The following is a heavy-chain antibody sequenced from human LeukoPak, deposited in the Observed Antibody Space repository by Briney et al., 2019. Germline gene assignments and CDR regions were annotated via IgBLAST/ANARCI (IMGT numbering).Heavy chain of an antibody. Sequence: GGSLRLSCAASGFTFSDYSMNWVRQAPGRGLQWVSSIGGIGSYIYYADSVKGRFTISRDNAKNALYLQMNNLRAEDTAVYYCVRDLDWGQGTLVTVSS. CDR3: VRDLD. CDR2: IGGIGSYI. J-gene: IGHJ4*02. CDR1: GFTFSDYS. V-gene: IGHV3-21*01.